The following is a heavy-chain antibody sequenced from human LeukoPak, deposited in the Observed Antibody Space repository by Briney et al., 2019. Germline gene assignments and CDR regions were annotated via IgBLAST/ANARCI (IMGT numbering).Heavy chain of an antibody. J-gene: IGHJ4*02. CDR3: ARVRGPGFTIFGVVIIPYFDY. CDR1: GYTFTSYG. Sequence: ASVKVSCKASGYTFTSYGISWVRQAPGQGLEWMGWISAYNGNTNYAQKLQGRVTMTTDTSTSTAYMELRSRRSDDTAVYYCARVRGPGFTIFGVVIIPYFDYWGQGTLVTVSS. CDR2: ISAYNGNT. D-gene: IGHD3-3*01. V-gene: IGHV1-18*01.